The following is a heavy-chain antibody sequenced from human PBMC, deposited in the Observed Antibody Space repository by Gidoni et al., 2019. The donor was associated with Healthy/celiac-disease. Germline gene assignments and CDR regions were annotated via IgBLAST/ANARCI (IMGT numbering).Heavy chain of an antibody. CDR1: GYTFTSYA. Sequence: QVQLVQSGAEVKKPGASVKVSCKAPGYTFTSYAMLWVRQAPGQRLEWMGWINAGNGNTKYSQKFQGRVTITRDTSASTAYMELSSLRSEDTAMYYCAGRLWFGEPHRVYYYYYGMDVWGQGTTVTVSS. V-gene: IGHV1-3*01. D-gene: IGHD3-10*01. CDR2: INAGNGNT. CDR3: AGRLWFGEPHRVYYYYYGMDV. J-gene: IGHJ6*02.